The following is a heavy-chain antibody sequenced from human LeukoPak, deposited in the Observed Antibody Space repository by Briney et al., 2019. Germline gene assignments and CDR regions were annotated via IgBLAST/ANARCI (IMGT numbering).Heavy chain of an antibody. V-gene: IGHV3-11*06. D-gene: IGHD1-26*01. CDR1: GFTFSDYY. CDR3: ARDLWELLLSGTGDAFDI. CDR2: ISGSSTYI. J-gene: IGHJ3*02. Sequence: GGSLRLSCAASGFTFSDYYISWIRQAPGKGLEWVSSISGSSTYIYYADSVKGRFTISRDNAKNSLFLQMNSLRAEDTAVYYCARDLWELLLSGTGDAFDIWGQGTMVTVSS.